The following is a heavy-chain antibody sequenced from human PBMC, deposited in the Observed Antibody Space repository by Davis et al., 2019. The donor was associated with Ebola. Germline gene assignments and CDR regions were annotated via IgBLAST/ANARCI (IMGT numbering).Heavy chain of an antibody. J-gene: IGHJ4*02. CDR1: GGIISSYA. CDR2: IIPILGIA. V-gene: IGHV1-69*04. CDR3: ARGRGSVGATGGDY. D-gene: IGHD1-26*01. Sequence: SVKVSCKAAGGIISSYACSWVRQAPRQGLEWMGRIIPILGIANYAQKFQGRVTITADKSTSTAYMELSSLRSEDTAVYYCARGRGSVGATGGDYWGQGTLVTVSS.